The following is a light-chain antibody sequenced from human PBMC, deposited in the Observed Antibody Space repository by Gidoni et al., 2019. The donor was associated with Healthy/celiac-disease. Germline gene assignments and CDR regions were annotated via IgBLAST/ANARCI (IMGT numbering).Light chain of an antibody. CDR1: ESLLHSNGYNY. CDR3: MQALETPIT. Sequence: DIVMTQSPLSLPVTPGEPASISCRSSESLLHSNGYNYLDWYLQKPGQSPQILIYLGSQRASGVPDRFSGSGAGTDFTLKSSRVEAEDVGVYYCMQALETPITFGQGTRLEIK. CDR2: LGS. V-gene: IGKV2-28*01. J-gene: IGKJ5*01.